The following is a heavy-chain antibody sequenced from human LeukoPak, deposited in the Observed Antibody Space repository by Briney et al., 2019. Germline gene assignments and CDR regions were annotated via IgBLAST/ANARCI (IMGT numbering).Heavy chain of an antibody. J-gene: IGHJ3*02. Sequence: GASLQISCKGSGYSFTSYWIGWVRQLPGKGLEWMGIIYPGDSDTRYSPSFQGQVTISVDKSISTAYLQWSSLKASDTAMYYCARHVGRFSEWSIDAFDIWGQGTMVTVSS. CDR2: IYPGDSDT. CDR3: ARHVGRFSEWSIDAFDI. D-gene: IGHD3-3*01. CDR1: GYSFTSYW. V-gene: IGHV5-51*01.